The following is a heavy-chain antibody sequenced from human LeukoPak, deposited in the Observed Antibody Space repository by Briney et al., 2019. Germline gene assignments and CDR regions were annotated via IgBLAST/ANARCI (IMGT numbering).Heavy chain of an antibody. V-gene: IGHV4-59*08. CDR1: GGSISSYY. Sequence: SETLSLTCTVSGGSISSYYWSWIRQPPGKGLEWIGYIYYSGSTNHNPSLKSRVTISVDTSKNQFSLKLSSVTAADTAVYYCARLAPYDPLGMDVWGQGTTVTVSS. CDR3: ARLAPYDPLGMDV. D-gene: IGHD3-3*01. J-gene: IGHJ6*02. CDR2: IYYSGST.